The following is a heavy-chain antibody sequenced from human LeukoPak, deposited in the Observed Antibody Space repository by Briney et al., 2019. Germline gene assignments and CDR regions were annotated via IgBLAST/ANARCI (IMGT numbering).Heavy chain of an antibody. CDR2: IWFDGSNI. CDR3: ARMQSGALDY. D-gene: IGHD3-3*02. J-gene: IGHJ4*02. Sequence: GGSLRLSCAASGLPFSSYVMHWVRQAPGKGLEWVAVIWFDGSNIYYADSVRGRFTISRDNSKNRLYLQMNSLRAEDTALYYCARMQSGALDYWGQGTLVTVSS. CDR1: GLPFSSYV. V-gene: IGHV3-33*01.